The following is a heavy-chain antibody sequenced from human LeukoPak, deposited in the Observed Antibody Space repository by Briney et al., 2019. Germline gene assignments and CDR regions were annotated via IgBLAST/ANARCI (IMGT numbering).Heavy chain of an antibody. D-gene: IGHD1-1*01. V-gene: IGHV1-69*05. CDR3: ARDRNKLEPRGANWFDP. CDR1: GFTFTSFG. Sequence: SVKVSCKASGFTFTSFGFSWVRQAPGQGLEWMGGILTSFGRGNYPQKFQGRVTITTDESTTTAYMELSSLRSEDTAVYYCARDRNKLEPRGANWFDPWGQGTLVTVSS. J-gene: IGHJ5*02. CDR2: ILTSFGRG.